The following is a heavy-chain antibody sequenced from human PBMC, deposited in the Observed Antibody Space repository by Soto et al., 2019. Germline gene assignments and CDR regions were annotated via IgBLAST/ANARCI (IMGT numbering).Heavy chain of an antibody. CDR1: GGSINSYY. J-gene: IGHJ4*02. CDR3: ATLGSIPFDS. Sequence: PSETLSLTCTVSGGSINSYYWSWIRQPPGKGLEWIGYIYYKGSGDYNPSLKSRVTISVDTSKNQFSLKLSSVTAADTAVYYCATLGSIPFDSWGQGTLVTVSS. CDR2: IYYKGSG. D-gene: IGHD1-26*01. V-gene: IGHV4-59*01.